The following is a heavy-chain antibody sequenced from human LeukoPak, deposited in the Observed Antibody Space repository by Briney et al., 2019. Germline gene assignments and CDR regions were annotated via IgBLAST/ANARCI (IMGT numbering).Heavy chain of an antibody. J-gene: IGHJ4*02. CDR3: AREYQLLSPFDY. CDR2: ISAYNGNT. D-gene: IGHD2-2*01. CDR1: GYTFTSYG. Sequence: GSVKVSCKASGYTFTSYGISWVRQAPGQGVEWMGWISAYNGNTNYAQKLQGRVTMTTVTSTSTAYMELRSLRSDDTAVYYCAREYQLLSPFDYWVQGTLVTVSS. V-gene: IGHV1-18*04.